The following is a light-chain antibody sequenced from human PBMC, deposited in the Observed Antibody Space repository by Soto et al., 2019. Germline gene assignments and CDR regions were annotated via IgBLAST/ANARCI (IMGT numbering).Light chain of an antibody. Sequence: QSALTQPASVSGSPGQSITISCTGTSSDVGGYNYVSWYQQHPGKAPKLMIYEVSNRPSGVSNRFSGSKSGNTASLTISGVQAEDEADYYCISYTSSGTLWVFGGGTRLTVL. CDR2: EVS. CDR3: ISYTSSGTLWV. V-gene: IGLV2-14*01. CDR1: SSDVGGYNY. J-gene: IGLJ3*02.